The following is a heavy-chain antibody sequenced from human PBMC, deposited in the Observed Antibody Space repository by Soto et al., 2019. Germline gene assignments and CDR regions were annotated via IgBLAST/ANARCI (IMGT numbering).Heavy chain of an antibody. CDR1: GGSVSSGSYY. J-gene: IGHJ4*02. V-gene: IGHV4-61*01. CDR3: ARVGKFYPYYFDY. Sequence: TLSLTCTVSGGSVSSGSYYWSWIRQPPGKGLEWIGYIYYSGSTNYNPSLNSRVTISVDTSKNQFSLKLSSVTAADTALYYCARVGKFYPYYFDYWGQGTLVTVSS. D-gene: IGHD1-1*01. CDR2: IYYSGST.